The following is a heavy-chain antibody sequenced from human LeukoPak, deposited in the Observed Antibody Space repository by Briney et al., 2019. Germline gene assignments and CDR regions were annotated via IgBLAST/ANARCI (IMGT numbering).Heavy chain of an antibody. J-gene: IGHJ4*02. Sequence: PSETLSLTCTVSGGSLSSHYWSWIRQPPGKGLEWIGYIYYSGTTNYNPSLKSRVTISVDTSKNQFSLKLSSVTAADTAVYYCARGVYIATAQYGYWGQGTLVTVSS. D-gene: IGHD6-13*01. CDR3: ARGVYIATAQYGY. V-gene: IGHV4-59*11. CDR2: IYYSGTT. CDR1: GGSLSSHY.